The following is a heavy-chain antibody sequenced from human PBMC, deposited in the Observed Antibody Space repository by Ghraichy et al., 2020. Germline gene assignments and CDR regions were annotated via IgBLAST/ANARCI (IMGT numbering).Heavy chain of an antibody. CDR2: FYYSGST. CDR3: AIWALCRRGPYYFDY. D-gene: IGHD2-2*01. CDR1: GGSISSYY. J-gene: IGHJ4*02. Sequence: SETLSLNGTISGGSISSYYWSWIRQPPGKGLEWIGCFYYSGSTNYNPSLKSRINISVDTSKTQFSLKLNSVTAADTAVYYCAIWALCRRGPYYFDYWGQGTLVTVTT. V-gene: IGHV4-59*01.